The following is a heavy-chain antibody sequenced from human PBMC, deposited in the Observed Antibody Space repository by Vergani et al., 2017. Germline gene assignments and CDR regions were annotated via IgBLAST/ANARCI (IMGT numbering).Heavy chain of an antibody. D-gene: IGHD2-21*01. V-gene: IGHV3-7*01. CDR3: VRDHYVVVGPAAGAFDS. J-gene: IGHJ4*02. Sequence: EVQLVESGGGLVKPGESLRLACAASGFTFSSYSMNWVRQSPGKGLEWVANIKQDGSDTHYLDSVEGRFTISRDNAKNSLYLQMNSLRGEDTAVYYCVRDHYVVVGPAAGAFDSWGQGTLVTVSS. CDR1: GFTFSSYS. CDR2: IKQDGSDT.